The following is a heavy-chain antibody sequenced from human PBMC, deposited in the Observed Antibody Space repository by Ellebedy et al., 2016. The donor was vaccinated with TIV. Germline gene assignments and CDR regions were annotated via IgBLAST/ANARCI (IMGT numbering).Heavy chain of an antibody. J-gene: IGHJ6*02. Sequence: AASVKVSCKASGYIVTNHAIHWVRQAPGQSFEWMGWINVGNGNTQNSQKFQGRVTIARATSASTVYMEVSSVRSEDTAVYYCAKGSYNAMDIWGQGTTVTVSS. D-gene: IGHD3-10*01. V-gene: IGHV1-3*01. CDR1: GYIVTNHA. CDR2: INVGNGNT. CDR3: AKGSYNAMDI.